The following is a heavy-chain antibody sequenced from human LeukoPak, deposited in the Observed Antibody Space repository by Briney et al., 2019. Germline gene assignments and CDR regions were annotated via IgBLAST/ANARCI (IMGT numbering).Heavy chain of an antibody. CDR1: GVSVSRNY. CDR3: AKGVLSFRYFDY. J-gene: IGHJ4*02. Sequence: GGSLRLSCAASGVSVSRNYMSWVRQAPGKGLEWVSEIYSDGSTYYAASVKGRFSISRDNSKNTVYLQMNSLRAEDTAEYYCAKGVLSFRYFDYWGQGTLVTVSS. D-gene: IGHD3-9*01. CDR2: IYSDGST. V-gene: IGHV3-53*01.